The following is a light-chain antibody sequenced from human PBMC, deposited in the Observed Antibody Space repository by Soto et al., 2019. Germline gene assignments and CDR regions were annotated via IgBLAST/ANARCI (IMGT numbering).Light chain of an antibody. CDR2: WAS. CDR3: QQYYSTPQ. V-gene: IGKV4-1*01. CDR1: QSVLYSSNNKNY. J-gene: IGKJ1*01. Sequence: DIVMTQSPDSLAVSLGERATINCKSSQSVLYSSNNKNYLAWYQQKPGQPPKLLIYWASTRESGVPDRFSGSGSGTDFTLPISSLQAEDVAVYYCQQYYSTPQFGQGTKVEIK.